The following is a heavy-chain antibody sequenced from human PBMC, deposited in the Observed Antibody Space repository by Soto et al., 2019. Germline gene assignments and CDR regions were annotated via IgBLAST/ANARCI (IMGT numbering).Heavy chain of an antibody. CDR1: GYSFTTYG. J-gene: IGHJ6*02. Sequence: QVQLVQSRGEVKKPGASVKVSCKTSGYSFTTYGISWVRQAPGQGLEWMGWISGYNGNTNYAQNLQGRVTMTTDTATSTAYMERGSLRSDDTAVYYCAREGPAPYYYYGMDVWGQGSTVTVSS. CDR2: ISGYNGNT. V-gene: IGHV1-18*01. CDR3: AREGPAPYYYYGMDV.